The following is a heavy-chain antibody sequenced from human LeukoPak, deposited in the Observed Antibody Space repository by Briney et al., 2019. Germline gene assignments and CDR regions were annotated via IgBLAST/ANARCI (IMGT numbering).Heavy chain of an antibody. V-gene: IGHV4-4*07. D-gene: IGHD6-19*01. CDR1: GGSISSYY. J-gene: IGHJ3*02. CDR3: AREGSNSGWRRFDI. CDR2: IKNSGNT. Sequence: SETLSLTCSVSGGSISSYYWSWIRQPAGKRLEWIGRIKNSGNTNHTTSLESRVTLSLDTSKNQFSLNLSSVTAADTAVYYCAREGSNSGWRRFDIWGQGTVVTVSS.